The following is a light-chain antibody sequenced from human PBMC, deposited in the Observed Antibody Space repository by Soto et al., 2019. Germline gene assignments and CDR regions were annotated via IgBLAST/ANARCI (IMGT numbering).Light chain of an antibody. CDR1: SSDVGGYNY. CDR3: SSYTSSSTVV. V-gene: IGLV2-14*01. J-gene: IGLJ2*01. Sequence: QSVLTQPPSASGSPGQSVTISCTGTSSDVGGYNYVSWYQQHPGKVPKLMIYEVSNRPSGVSNRFSGSKSGNTASLTISGLQAEDEADYYCSSYTSSSTVVFGGGTKLTVL. CDR2: EVS.